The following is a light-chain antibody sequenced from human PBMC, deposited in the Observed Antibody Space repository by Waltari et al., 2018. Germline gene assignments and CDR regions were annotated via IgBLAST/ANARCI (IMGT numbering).Light chain of an antibody. J-gene: IGLJ2*01. CDR3: SSYAGNNNLV. V-gene: IGLV2-8*01. CDR1: SSDVGDY. CDR2: EVT. Sequence: QSALTQPPSASGSPGQSVAISCTGTSSDVGDYVSWYQQHPGKAPKLMISEVTKRPSGVPDRFSGSKSGSTASLTVSGLQAGDEADYYCSSYAGNNNLVFGGGTKLTVL.